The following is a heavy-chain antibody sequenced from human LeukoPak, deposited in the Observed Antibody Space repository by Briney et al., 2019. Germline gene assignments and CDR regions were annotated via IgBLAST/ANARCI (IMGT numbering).Heavy chain of an antibody. CDR3: AKDRGQQLGPYYYYGMDV. J-gene: IGHJ6*02. V-gene: IGHV3-23*01. CDR2: ISGSGGST. D-gene: IGHD6-13*01. CDR1: GFTFSSYA. Sequence: GGSLRLSCAASGFTFSSYAMNWVRQAPGKGLEWVSAISGSGGSTYYADSVKGRFTISRDNSKNTLYLQMNSLRAEDTAVYHCAKDRGQQLGPYYYYGMDVWGQGTTVTVSS.